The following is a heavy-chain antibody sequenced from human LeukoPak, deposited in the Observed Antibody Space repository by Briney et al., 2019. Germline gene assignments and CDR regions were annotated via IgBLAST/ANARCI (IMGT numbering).Heavy chain of an antibody. D-gene: IGHD3/OR15-3a*01. CDR2: IRKDGNKK. Sequence: PGGSLRLSCAASGFTFSSFALHWVRQAPGKGLEWVAFIRKDGNKKHYADSVKGRCTISRDNSKNTLNLQMNSLRAEDTAVYYCAKEAVGLYMDVWGKGTTVTVSS. CDR3: AKEAVGLYMDV. V-gene: IGHV3-30*02. J-gene: IGHJ6*03. CDR1: GFTFSSFA.